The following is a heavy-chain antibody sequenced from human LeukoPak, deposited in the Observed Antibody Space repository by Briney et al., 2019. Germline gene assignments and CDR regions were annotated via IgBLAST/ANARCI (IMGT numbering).Heavy chain of an antibody. J-gene: IGHJ3*02. CDR3: AQSTDCGYGSGSYHDAFDI. V-gene: IGHV1-46*03. Sequence: ASVKVSCKASGYTFTSYYMHRVRQPPAQGLEWVGIINPSGGSTSYEQKFQGRVTMTRDMSTSTVYMELSSLRSEDTAVYYCAQSTDCGYGSGSYHDAFDIWGQGTMVTVSS. D-gene: IGHD3-10*01. CDR2: INPSGGST. CDR1: GYTFTSYY.